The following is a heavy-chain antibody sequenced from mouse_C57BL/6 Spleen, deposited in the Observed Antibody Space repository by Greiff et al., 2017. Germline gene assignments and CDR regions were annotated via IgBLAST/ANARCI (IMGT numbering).Heavy chain of an antibody. V-gene: IGHV1-47*01. J-gene: IGHJ4*01. D-gene: IGHD1-1*01. Sequence: QVQLQQSGAELVKPGASVKMSCKASGYTFTTYPIAWIQQTPGKSLEWIGNFHPYNDDTKYNEKFKGKATLTVEKSSSTVYLELSRLTSDDSAVYYCARGYYYGSSPYYAMDYWGQGTSVTVSS. CDR2: FHPYNDDT. CDR3: ARGYYYGSSPYYAMDY. CDR1: GYTFTTYP.